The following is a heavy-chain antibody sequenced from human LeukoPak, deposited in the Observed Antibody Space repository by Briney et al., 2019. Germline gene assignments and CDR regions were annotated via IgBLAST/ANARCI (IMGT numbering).Heavy chain of an antibody. CDR3: AKSAGYTSGSQHNFDY. CDR1: GLTFSSQA. V-gene: IGHV3-23*01. Sequence: GGSLRLSCAASGLTFSSQAMSWVRQAPGKGLEWVSAIRGGGDKTYYADSVKGRFTISRDNSKNTLYVQMNNLKVEDTAVYYCAKSAGYTSGSQHNFDYWGQGTLVTVSS. CDR2: IRGGGDKT. D-gene: IGHD3-22*01. J-gene: IGHJ4*02.